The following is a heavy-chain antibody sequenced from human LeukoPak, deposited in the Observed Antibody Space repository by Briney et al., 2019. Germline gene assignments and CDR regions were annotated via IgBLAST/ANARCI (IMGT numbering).Heavy chain of an antibody. CDR2: FYYSGST. V-gene: IGHV4-59*01. Sequence: GSLRLSCAASGFTFRNYAVVWVRQAPGKGLELIGFFYYSGSTNYNPSLKSRVTISLDTSKNQFSLKMTSVTAADTAVYYCARARYGSTNCPYYFDYWGPGTLVTVSS. J-gene: IGHJ4*02. D-gene: IGHD2-2*01. CDR1: GFTFRNYA. CDR3: ARARYGSTNCPYYFDY.